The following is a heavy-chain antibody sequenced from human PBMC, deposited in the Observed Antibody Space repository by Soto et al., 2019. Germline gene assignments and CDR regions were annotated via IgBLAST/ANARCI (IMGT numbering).Heavy chain of an antibody. CDR1: GFTFSSYA. D-gene: IGHD6-13*01. CDR2: ISGSGGST. Sequence: GGSLRLSCAASGFTFSSYAMSWVRQAPGKGLEWVSAISGSGGSTYYADSVKGRFTISRDNSKNARYLQMSSLRAEDTAVYYCARDRDSSTWTDFDYWGQGTLVTVSS. V-gene: IGHV3-23*01. J-gene: IGHJ4*02. CDR3: ARDRDSSTWTDFDY.